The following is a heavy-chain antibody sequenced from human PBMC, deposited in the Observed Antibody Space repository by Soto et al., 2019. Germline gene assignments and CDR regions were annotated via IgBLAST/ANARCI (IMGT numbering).Heavy chain of an antibody. V-gene: IGHV3-15*07. CDR1: GFTFSNAW. J-gene: IGHJ4*01. CDR3: TLDSFSTIIMVCFDF. D-gene: IGHD3-22*01. Sequence: EGSLRLSCAASGFTFSNAWINWVRQAPGKGLGWVGRIKSKTDGGTTDYAEPVKGRFAISRDDSNNMVYLQMNSLKIEDTAVYYCTLDSFSTIIMVCFDFCGNGPLVTVSS. CDR2: IKSKTDGGTT.